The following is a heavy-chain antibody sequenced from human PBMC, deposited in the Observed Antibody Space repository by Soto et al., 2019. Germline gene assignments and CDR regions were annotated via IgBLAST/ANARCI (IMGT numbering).Heavy chain of an antibody. V-gene: IGHV3-30*18. J-gene: IGHJ5*02. CDR1: GFTFSSYG. CDR2: ISYDGSNK. CDR3: AKDPGWFDP. Sequence: QVQLVESGGGVVQPGRSLRLSCAASGFTFSSYGMHWVRQAPGKGLEWVAVISYDGSNKYYADSVKGRFTISRDNSKNTLYLQMNSLRAEDTALYYCAKDPGWFDPWGQGTLVTVSS. D-gene: IGHD1-1*01.